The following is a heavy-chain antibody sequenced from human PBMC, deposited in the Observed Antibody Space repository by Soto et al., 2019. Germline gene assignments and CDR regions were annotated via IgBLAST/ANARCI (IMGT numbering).Heavy chain of an antibody. V-gene: IGHV3-33*01. CDR3: ARGPRCGGDCYTLDY. CDR2: IWYDGSTK. Sequence: QVQLVESGGGVVQPGRSLRLSCAASGFTFSSYGMHWVRQAPGKGLEWVAVIWYDGSTKYYADSVKGRFTISRDNSNNTLYRQMNSLRAEDTAVYYCARGPRCGGDCYTLDYWGQGTLVTVSS. J-gene: IGHJ4*02. D-gene: IGHD2-21*02. CDR1: GFTFSSYG.